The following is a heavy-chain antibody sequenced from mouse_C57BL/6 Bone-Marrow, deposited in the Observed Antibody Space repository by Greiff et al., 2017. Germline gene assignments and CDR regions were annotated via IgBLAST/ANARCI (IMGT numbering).Heavy chain of an antibody. CDR2: INPNNGGT. CDR1: GYTFTDYY. Sequence: EVQLQQSGPELVKPGASVKISCKASGYTFTDYYMNWVKQSHGKSLEWIGDINPNNGGTSYNQKFKGKATLTVDKSSSTAYMELRSLTSEDSAVYYCARGRPLFDYWGQGTTLTVSS. CDR3: ARGRPLFDY. D-gene: IGHD6-1*01. V-gene: IGHV1-26*01. J-gene: IGHJ2*01.